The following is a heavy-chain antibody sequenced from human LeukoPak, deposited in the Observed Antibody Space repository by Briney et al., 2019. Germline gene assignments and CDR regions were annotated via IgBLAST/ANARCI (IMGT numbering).Heavy chain of an antibody. J-gene: IGHJ4*02. CDR3: AGGRSGYDYGYGY. Sequence: GGSLRLSCAASGFTFSSYSMNWVRRAPGKGLEWVSSISSSSSYIYYADSVKGRFTISRDNAKNSLYLQMNSLRAEDTAVYYCAGGRSGYDYGYGYWGQGTLVTVSS. CDR1: GFTFSSYS. V-gene: IGHV3-21*01. D-gene: IGHD5-12*01. CDR2: ISSSSSYI.